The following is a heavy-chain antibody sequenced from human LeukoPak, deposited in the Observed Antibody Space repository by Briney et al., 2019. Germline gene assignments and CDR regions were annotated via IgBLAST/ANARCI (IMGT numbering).Heavy chain of an antibody. J-gene: IGHJ6*03. CDR2: INPSGGST. D-gene: IGHD2-21*02. CDR1: GYTFTSYY. CDR3: ARAGGRTAYYYYMDL. Sequence: ASVKVSCKASGYTFTSYYMHWVRQAPGQGLEWMGIINPSGGSTSYAQKFQGRVTMTRDMSTSTVYMDPSSLSSEDTAVSYCARAGGRTAYYYYMDLWGKGTTVTVSS. V-gene: IGHV1-46*01.